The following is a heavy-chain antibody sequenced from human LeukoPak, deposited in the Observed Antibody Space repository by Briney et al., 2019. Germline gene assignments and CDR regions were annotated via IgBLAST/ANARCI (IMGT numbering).Heavy chain of an antibody. CDR3: ASRGSYGSGSYYKDY. CDR1: GGSFSGYY. J-gene: IGHJ4*02. D-gene: IGHD3-10*01. CDR2: INHSGST. Sequence: SETLSLTCAVYGGSFSGYYWSWIRQPPGKGLEWIGEINHSGSTNYNPSLKSRVTISVDTSKNHFSLKLSSVTAADTAVYYCASRGSYGSGSYYKDYWGQGTLVAVSS. V-gene: IGHV4-34*01.